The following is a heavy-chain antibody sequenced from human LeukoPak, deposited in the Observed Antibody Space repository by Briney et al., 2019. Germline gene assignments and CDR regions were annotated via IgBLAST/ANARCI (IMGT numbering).Heavy chain of an antibody. Sequence: GESLQISCKASGYSFTTYWIAWVRQMPGKGLEWMGSVYPGDSDTRYSPSFQGQVTISADKSISTAYLQWSSLKASDTAMYYCARSVGDYRLNGMDVWGQGTTVTVSS. D-gene: IGHD4-17*01. V-gene: IGHV5-51*01. CDR3: ARSVGDYRLNGMDV. CDR1: GYSFTTYW. CDR2: VYPGDSDT. J-gene: IGHJ6*02.